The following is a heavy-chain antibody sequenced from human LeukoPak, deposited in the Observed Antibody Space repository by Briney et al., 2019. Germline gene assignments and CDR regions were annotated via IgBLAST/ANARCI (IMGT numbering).Heavy chain of an antibody. CDR2: IRNKHNSYST. J-gene: IGHJ4*02. Sequence: PGESLRLSCAASGFTFSDHYMDWVRQAPGKGLEWVGRIRNKHNSYSTEYAASVKGRFTISRDDSKNSLYLQMNSLKTEDTAVYYCARVRMARATRGDNFDYWGQGTLVTVSS. D-gene: IGHD1-26*01. V-gene: IGHV3-72*01. CDR1: GFTFSDHY. CDR3: ARVRMARATRGDNFDY.